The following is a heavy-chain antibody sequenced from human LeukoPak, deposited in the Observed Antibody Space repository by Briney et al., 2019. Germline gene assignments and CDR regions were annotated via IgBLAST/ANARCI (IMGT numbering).Heavy chain of an antibody. J-gene: IGHJ4*02. CDR1: GFTVSSNY. V-gene: IGHV3-53*01. Sequence: PGGSLRLSCAASGFTVSSNYMNWVRQAPGGGLEWVSVIYSDGSTYYADSVKGRFTISRDHSKNTLYLQMDSLRAEDTAVYYCATDDPPNRFDYWGQGSLVTVSS. CDR3: ATDDPPNRFDY. CDR2: IYSDGST.